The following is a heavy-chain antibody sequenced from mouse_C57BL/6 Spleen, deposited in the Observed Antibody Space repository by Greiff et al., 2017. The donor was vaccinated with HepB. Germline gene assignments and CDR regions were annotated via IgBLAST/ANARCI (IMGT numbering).Heavy chain of an antibody. CDR1: GFTFSSYT. J-gene: IGHJ2*01. CDR2: ISGGGGNT. CDR3: ARHPDY. Sequence: EVQRVESGGGLVKPGGSLKLSCAASGFTFSSYTMSWVRQTPEKRLEWVATISGGGGNTYYPDSVKGRFTISRDNAKNTLHLQMSSLRSEDTALYYCARHPDYWGQGTTLTVSS. V-gene: IGHV5-9*01.